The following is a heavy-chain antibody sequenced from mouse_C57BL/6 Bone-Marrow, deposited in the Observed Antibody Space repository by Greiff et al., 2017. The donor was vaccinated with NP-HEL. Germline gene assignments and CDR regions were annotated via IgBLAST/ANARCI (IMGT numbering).Heavy chain of an antibody. CDR1: GYTFTSYW. CDR3: ARGGSSYYFDY. D-gene: IGHD1-1*01. J-gene: IGHJ2*01. V-gene: IGHV1-69*01. Sequence: QVQLQQPGAELVIPGASVKLSCKASGYTFTSYWMHWVKQRPGQGLEWIGEIDPSDSYTNYNQKFKGKSTLTVDKSSSTAYMQLSSLTSEDSAVYYCARGGSSYYFDYWGQGTTLTVSS. CDR2: IDPSDSYT.